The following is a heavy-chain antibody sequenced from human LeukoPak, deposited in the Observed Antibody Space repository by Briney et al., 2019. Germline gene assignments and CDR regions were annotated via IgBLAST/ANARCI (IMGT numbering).Heavy chain of an antibody. Sequence: GGSLRLSCAASGFTFSSYSMNWVRQAPGKGLEWVSSISNSDGRTYYADSVKGRFTISRDNSKNTLYLQMNSLRAEDTAVYYCAKGGEEVATISPFWGQGTLVTVSS. D-gene: IGHD5-12*01. J-gene: IGHJ4*02. V-gene: IGHV3-21*01. CDR2: ISNSDGRT. CDR3: AKGGEEVATISPF. CDR1: GFTFSSYS.